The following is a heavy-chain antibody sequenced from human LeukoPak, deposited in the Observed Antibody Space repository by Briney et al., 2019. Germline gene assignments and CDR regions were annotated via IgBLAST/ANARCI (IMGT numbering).Heavy chain of an antibody. J-gene: IGHJ4*02. CDR3: AKASQNAYSDILLGSGAYFDY. V-gene: IGHV3-30*18. CDR2: ISYDGSNK. CDR1: GFTFSSYG. D-gene: IGHD3-9*01. Sequence: GGSLRLSCTASGFTFSSYGIHWVRQAPGKGLEWVAVISYDGSNKYYADSVKGRFTISRDNSKNTLYLKMNSLRDEDTAVYYCAKASQNAYSDILLGSGAYFDYWGQGHLVPVSS.